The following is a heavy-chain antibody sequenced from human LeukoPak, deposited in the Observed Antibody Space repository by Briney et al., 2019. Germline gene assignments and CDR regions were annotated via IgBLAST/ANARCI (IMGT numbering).Heavy chain of an antibody. J-gene: IGHJ5*02. V-gene: IGHV1-69*05. CDR3: ARTNYYDSSGYSGNNWFDP. D-gene: IGHD3-22*01. Sequence: SVKVSCKASGGTFSSYAINWVRQAPGQGLEWMGGIIPIFGTANYAQKFQGRVTITTDESTSTAYMELSSLRSEDTAVYYCARTNYYDSSGYSGNNWFDPWGQGTLVTVSS. CDR2: IIPIFGTA. CDR1: GGTFSSYA.